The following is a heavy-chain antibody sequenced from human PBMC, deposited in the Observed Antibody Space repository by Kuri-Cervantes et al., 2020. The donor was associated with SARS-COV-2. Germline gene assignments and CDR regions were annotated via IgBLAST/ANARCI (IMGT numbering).Heavy chain of an antibody. D-gene: IGHD2-2*01. V-gene: IGHV4-34*01. Sequence: SETLSLTCAVFGGSFSGYYWSWIRQSPGKGLEWIGKINHSGSTNYNPSLSSRATISVDMSKNQFSLRLSSVTAADTAMYYCARGREGVVPATILGLGYFLYFSMDVWGKGTSVTVSS. CDR3: ARGREGVVPATILGLGYFLYFSMDV. CDR1: GGSFSGYY. CDR2: INHSGST. J-gene: IGHJ6*03.